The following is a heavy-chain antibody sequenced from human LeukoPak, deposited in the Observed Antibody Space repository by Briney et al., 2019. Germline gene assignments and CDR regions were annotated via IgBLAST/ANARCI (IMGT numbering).Heavy chain of an antibody. CDR1: GGSISTYY. Sequence: SETPSLTCTVSGGSISTYYWSWIRQPPGQGLEWIGYIYYSGSTNYNPSLKSRVTISVDTSKNLFSLMLSSVTAADTAVYYCARGPAYYDTSGYARFYYFGMDVWGQGTTVTVS. J-gene: IGHJ6*02. V-gene: IGHV4-59*01. CDR3: ARGPAYYDTSGYARFYYFGMDV. D-gene: IGHD3-22*01. CDR2: IYYSGST.